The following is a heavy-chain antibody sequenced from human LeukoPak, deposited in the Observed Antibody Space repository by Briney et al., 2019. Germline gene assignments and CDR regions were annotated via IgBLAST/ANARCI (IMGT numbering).Heavy chain of an antibody. D-gene: IGHD3-10*01. J-gene: IGHJ3*02. CDR1: GESFTGYS. V-gene: IGHV4-34*01. CDR2: INHSGST. Sequence: SETLSLTCAVYGESFTGYSWSWIRQPPGKRLEWIGEINHSGSTNYDPSLRSRITISVVTSKNQFSLKLRSVTAADTAVYYCARLPTQRPNYGSGPYYKRALGAFDIWGQGTMVTVSS. CDR3: ARLPTQRPNYGSGPYYKRALGAFDI.